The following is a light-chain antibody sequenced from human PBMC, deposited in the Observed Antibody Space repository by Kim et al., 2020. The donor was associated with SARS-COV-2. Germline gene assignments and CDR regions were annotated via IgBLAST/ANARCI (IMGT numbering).Light chain of an antibody. V-gene: IGLV2-23*02. Sequence: GQSITISCTRTSRDVGNYNHVSRYQQHPGKAPKLMIYEVSERPSGVSNRFSGSKSGNTASLTISGLQADYEADYYCCSYTVSVTFVFGTGTKVTVL. J-gene: IGLJ1*01. CDR2: EVS. CDR1: SRDVGNYNH. CDR3: CSYTVSVTFV.